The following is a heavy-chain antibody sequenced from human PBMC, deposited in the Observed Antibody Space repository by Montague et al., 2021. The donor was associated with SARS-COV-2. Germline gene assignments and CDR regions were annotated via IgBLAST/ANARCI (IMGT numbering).Heavy chain of an antibody. CDR3: ARGRITMIVVVPHNAFDI. CDR1: GFTFSSYA. J-gene: IGHJ3*02. D-gene: IGHD3-22*01. Sequence: SLRLSCAASGFTFSSYAMSWVRQAPGKGLEWVSGISGSGGSTYYADSVKGRFTISRDNSKNTLYLQMNSLRAEDTAVYYCARGRITMIVVVPHNAFDIWGQGTMATVSS. CDR2: ISGSGGST. V-gene: IGHV3-23*01.